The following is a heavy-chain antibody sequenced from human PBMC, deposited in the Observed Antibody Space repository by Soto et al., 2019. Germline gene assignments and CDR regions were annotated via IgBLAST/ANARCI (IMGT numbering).Heavy chain of an antibody. D-gene: IGHD1-1*01. CDR1: GGSISRGAYY. Sequence: QVQLQESGPGLVKPSQTLSLTCTVSGGSISRGAYYWSWIRQHPGKGLEWIGYIYYSGSTYSNPSLKSRVAISVDKSKNQFSLKLSSVTAADTAVYYCAAVRQHYFDFWGQGTLVTVSS. J-gene: IGHJ4*02. CDR3: AAVRQHYFDF. V-gene: IGHV4-31*03. CDR2: IYYSGST.